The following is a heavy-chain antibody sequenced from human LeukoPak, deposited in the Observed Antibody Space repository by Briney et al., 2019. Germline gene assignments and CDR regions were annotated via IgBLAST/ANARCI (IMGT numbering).Heavy chain of an antibody. V-gene: IGHV4-59*01. CDR2: IYYSGST. CDR3: ARGPIGYCSSTSCYRSYYYYGMDV. Sequence: SETLSLTCTVSGGSISSYYWSWIRQPPGKGLEWIGYIYYSGSTNYNPSLKSRVTISVDTSKNQFSLKLSSVTAADTAVYYCARGPIGYCSSTSCYRSYYYYGMDVWGQGTTVTVSS. J-gene: IGHJ6*02. D-gene: IGHD2-2*03. CDR1: GGSISSYY.